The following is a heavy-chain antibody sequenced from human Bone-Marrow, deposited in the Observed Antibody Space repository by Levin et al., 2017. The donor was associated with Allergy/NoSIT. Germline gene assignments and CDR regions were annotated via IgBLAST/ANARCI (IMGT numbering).Heavy chain of an antibody. J-gene: IGHJ2*01. D-gene: IGHD3-16*01. V-gene: IGHV3-30*03. CDR1: EFAVSPYG. CDR3: ARHSGGTTALRRYWHFDL. Sequence: PGESLKISCAASEFAVSPYGLHWVRQTPDKGLEWVALISYDGSNIYYADSVEGRFTISRDNFNNTLFLQMNSLRTEDTAIYYCARHSGGTTALRRYWHFDLWGRGTLVIVSS. CDR2: ISYDGSNI.